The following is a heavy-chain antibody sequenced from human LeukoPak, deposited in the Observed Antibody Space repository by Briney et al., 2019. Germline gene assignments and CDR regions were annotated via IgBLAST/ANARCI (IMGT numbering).Heavy chain of an antibody. CDR1: GGSFSGYY. Sequence: SETLSLTCAVYGGSFSGYYWSWIRQPPGKGLEWLGGINHSGSTNYNPSLKSRVTISVDTSKNQSSLKLSSVTAADTAVYYCASSSFAASAAAGTLNYWGQGTLVTVSS. D-gene: IGHD6-13*01. CDR3: ASSSFAASAAAGTLNY. CDR2: INHSGST. J-gene: IGHJ4*02. V-gene: IGHV4-34*01.